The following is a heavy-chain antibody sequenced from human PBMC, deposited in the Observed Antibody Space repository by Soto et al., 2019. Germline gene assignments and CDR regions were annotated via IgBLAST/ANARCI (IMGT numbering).Heavy chain of an antibody. CDR3: ERDLSTSWIFGNFAT. CDR2: IAFNSGNT. Sequence: DVQLVESGGGWVQPGRSLRLSCAASGFTFDDYAMHWVRHAPGKGLELVSGIAFNSGNTAYADSVKGRFTMSRDNAKNSLYMQMNSLRAEDMALYYCERDLSTSWIFGNFATWGQGTMVTVSS. V-gene: IGHV3-9*03. CDR1: GFTFDDYA. J-gene: IGHJ4*02. D-gene: IGHD2-2*01.